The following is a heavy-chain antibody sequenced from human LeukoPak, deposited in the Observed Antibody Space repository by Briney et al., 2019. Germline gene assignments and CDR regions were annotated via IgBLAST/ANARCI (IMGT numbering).Heavy chain of an antibody. CDR2: ISGSGGGT. Sequence: GGSLELSCEASGVTFSSYVMSWVRQAPGKGPEWVSGISGSGGGTYYADFVKGRFAISRDNSKNTLYLQMNSLRAEDSALYYCVQEGPRGLAFDVWGQGTRVTVSS. V-gene: IGHV3-23*01. J-gene: IGHJ3*01. CDR1: GVTFSSYV. CDR3: VQEGPRGLAFDV.